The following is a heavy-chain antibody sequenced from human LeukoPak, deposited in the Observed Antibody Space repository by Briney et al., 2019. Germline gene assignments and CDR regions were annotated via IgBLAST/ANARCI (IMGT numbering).Heavy chain of an antibody. CDR2: IYYSGST. V-gene: IGHV4-61*01. CDR3: ARDPLYYYDSSGYPYGMDV. J-gene: IGHJ6*04. CDR1: GGSVSSGSYY. Sequence: SETLSLTCTVSGGSVSSGSYYWSWLRQAPGTGLEWIGYIYYSGSTNYNPSLKSRVTISVDTSKNQYSLKLRSVTAADTGVDYCARDPLYYYDSSGYPYGMDVWGKGTTVTVSS. D-gene: IGHD3-22*01.